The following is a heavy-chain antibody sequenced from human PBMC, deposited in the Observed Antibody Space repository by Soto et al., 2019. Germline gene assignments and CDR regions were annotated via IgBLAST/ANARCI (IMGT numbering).Heavy chain of an antibody. Sequence: PSETLSLTCTVSGGSISSDDYYWSWIRQAPGRGLEWIGYIHSSGSIYYNPSLKSQATMSIDTAGNQFSLKVSSVTVADTAVYYCARDLDGLHDDTSGPFPRPGWGQGTLGTVSS. CDR1: GGSISSDDYY. V-gene: IGHV4-30-4*01. D-gene: IGHD3-22*01. CDR3: ARDLDGLHDDTSGPFPRPG. J-gene: IGHJ1*01. CDR2: IHSSGSI.